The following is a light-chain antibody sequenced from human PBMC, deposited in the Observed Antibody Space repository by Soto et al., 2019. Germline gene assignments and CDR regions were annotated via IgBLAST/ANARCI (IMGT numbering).Light chain of an antibody. CDR3: QQGHNWPLT. CDR2: SAS. CDR1: QSISTE. V-gene: IGKV3-15*01. Sequence: EIAMTQSPATLSVSPGERATLSCRASQSISTELAWYQQIPGQPPRLLIYSASTRATGVPAIFTGSGSGSQFTLTTSGLQSEDFAIYYCQQGHNWPLTFGQGTRLEI. J-gene: IGKJ2*01.